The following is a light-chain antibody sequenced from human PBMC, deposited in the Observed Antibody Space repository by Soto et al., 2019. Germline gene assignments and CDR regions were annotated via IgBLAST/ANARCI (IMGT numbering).Light chain of an antibody. CDR2: AAS. CDR3: QQSYSTPQ. Sequence: DIQMTPSPSSLSASVGDRVTITCRASQSISSYLNWYQQKPGKAPKLLIYAASSLQSGVPSRFSGSGSGTDFTLTISSLQPEDFATYYCQQSYSTPQFGGGTKVEIK. CDR1: QSISSY. J-gene: IGKJ4*02. V-gene: IGKV1-39*01.